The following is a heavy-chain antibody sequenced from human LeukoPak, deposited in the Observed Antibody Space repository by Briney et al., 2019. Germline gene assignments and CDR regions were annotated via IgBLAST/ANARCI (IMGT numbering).Heavy chain of an antibody. D-gene: IGHD3-10*01. CDR3: ARDNYYGSGSYYTHDAFDI. Sequence: GGSLRLSCAASGFTVSSNYMSWVRQAPGKGLEWVSVIYSGGSTYYADSVKGRFTISKDNSKNTLYLQMNSLRAEDTAVYYCARDNYYGSGSYYTHDAFDIWGQGTMVTVSS. CDR2: IYSGGST. CDR1: GFTVSSNY. V-gene: IGHV3-53*01. J-gene: IGHJ3*02.